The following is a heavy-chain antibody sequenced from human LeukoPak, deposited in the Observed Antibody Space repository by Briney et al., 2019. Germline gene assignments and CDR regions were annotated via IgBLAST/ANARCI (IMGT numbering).Heavy chain of an antibody. CDR3: ARDHGNGDAFDI. CDR1: GGSISSYY. CDR2: IYCSGRT. D-gene: IGHD1-14*01. Sequence: EPSETLSLTCTVSGGSISSYYWSWIRQPPGKGLEWIGYIYCSGRTNYNPSLKSRVTISVDTSKNQFSLKLSSVTAADTAVYYCARDHGNGDAFDIWGQGTMVTVSS. J-gene: IGHJ3*02. V-gene: IGHV4-59*01.